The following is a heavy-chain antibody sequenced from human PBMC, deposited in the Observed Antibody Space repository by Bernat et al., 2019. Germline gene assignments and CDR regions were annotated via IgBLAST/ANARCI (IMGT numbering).Heavy chain of an antibody. Sequence: QVQLVESGGGVVQPGRSLRLSCAASGFTFSSYAMHWVRQAPGKGLEWVAVISYDGSNKYYADSVKGRFTISRDNSKNTLYLQMNSLRAEDTAVYYCARASIRYSRGWYDFGYFDYWGQGTLVTVSS. CDR2: ISYDGSNK. CDR1: GFTFSSYA. V-gene: IGHV3-30-3*01. CDR3: ARASIRYSRGWYDFGYFDY. D-gene: IGHD6-19*01. J-gene: IGHJ4*02.